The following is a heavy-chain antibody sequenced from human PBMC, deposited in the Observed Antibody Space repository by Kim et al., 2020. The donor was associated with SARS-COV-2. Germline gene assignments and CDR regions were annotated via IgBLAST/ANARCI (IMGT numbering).Heavy chain of an antibody. Sequence: GGSLRLSCATSGFTFTTYNMHWVRQAPGKGLEWTSYISSRSDLIYYADSVEGRFTISRDNSKNSLYLKLNSLRVEDTAVYYCARDGEWGVDYWGQGILV. D-gene: IGHD1-26*01. V-gene: IGHV3-48*04. J-gene: IGHJ4*02. CDR3: ARDGEWGVDY. CDR1: GFTFTTYN. CDR2: ISSRSDLI.